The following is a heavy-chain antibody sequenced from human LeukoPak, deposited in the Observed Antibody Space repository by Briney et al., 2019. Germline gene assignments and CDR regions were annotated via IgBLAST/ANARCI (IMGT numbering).Heavy chain of an antibody. J-gene: IGHJ4*02. Sequence: GGSLRLSCAASGFISSNYWMHWVRQAPGKGLVWVSHFNSDGITTNYADSVKGRFTISRDNAENMLYLQMNSLRAEDTAVYYCARGRYYLDSWGQGTLVTVSS. CDR3: ARGRYYLDS. CDR1: GFISSNYW. CDR2: FNSDGITT. V-gene: IGHV3-74*01.